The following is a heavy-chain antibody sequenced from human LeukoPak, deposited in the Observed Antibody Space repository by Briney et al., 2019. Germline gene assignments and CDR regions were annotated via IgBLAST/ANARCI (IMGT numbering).Heavy chain of an antibody. Sequence: GGSLRLSCAASGFTFDDYAMHWVRQAPGKGLEWVSGISWNSGSVGYADSVKGRFTISRDNAKNSLYLQMNSLRAEDTALYYCAKDKYGGNAPTFDYWGQGTLVTVSS. CDR1: GFTFDDYA. D-gene: IGHD4-23*01. V-gene: IGHV3-9*01. J-gene: IGHJ4*02. CDR3: AKDKYGGNAPTFDY. CDR2: ISWNSGSV.